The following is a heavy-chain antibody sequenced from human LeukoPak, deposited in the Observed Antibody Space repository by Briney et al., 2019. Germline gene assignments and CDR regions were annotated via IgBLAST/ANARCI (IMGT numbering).Heavy chain of an antibody. Sequence: SETLSLTCAVYGGSFSGYYWSWIRQPPGKGLEWIGEINHSGNTNYNPSLTSRVTISVDTSKNQFSLKLSSVTAADTAVYYCARGQVRRNWFDPWGQGTLVTVSS. CDR3: ARGQVRRNWFDP. V-gene: IGHV4-34*01. J-gene: IGHJ5*02. CDR2: INHSGNT. CDR1: GGSFSGYY.